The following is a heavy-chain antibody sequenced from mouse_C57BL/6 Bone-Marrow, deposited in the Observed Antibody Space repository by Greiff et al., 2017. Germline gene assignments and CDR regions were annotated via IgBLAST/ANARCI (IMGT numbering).Heavy chain of an antibody. Sequence: VQLKESGPELVKPGASVKISCKASGYSFTDYNMNWVKQSNGKSLEWIGVINPNYGTTSYNQKFKGKATLTVDQSSSTAYMQLNNLTSGDSAVYYCARDEGLYDYDKTFAYWGQGTLVTVSA. CDR2: INPNYGTT. V-gene: IGHV1-39*01. CDR3: ARDEGLYDYDKTFAY. CDR1: GYSFTDYN. D-gene: IGHD2-4*01. J-gene: IGHJ3*01.